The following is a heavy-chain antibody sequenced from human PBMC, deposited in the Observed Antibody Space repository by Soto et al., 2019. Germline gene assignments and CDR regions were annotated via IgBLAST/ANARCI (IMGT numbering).Heavy chain of an antibody. CDR1: GGSVSSGTYY. CDR3: ARAYYYGSGRGRSMDV. V-gene: IGHV4-61*01. D-gene: IGHD3-10*01. J-gene: IGHJ6*02. CDR2: IYGTGST. Sequence: QVQLQESDPGLVKPSETLSLTCTVSGGSVSSGTYYWTWIRQPPGKGLEWIGYIYGTGSTNYNSSLKSRVTISVDTSKNQFSLKLSSVTAADTAVYYCARAYYYGSGRGRSMDVWGQGTTVTV.